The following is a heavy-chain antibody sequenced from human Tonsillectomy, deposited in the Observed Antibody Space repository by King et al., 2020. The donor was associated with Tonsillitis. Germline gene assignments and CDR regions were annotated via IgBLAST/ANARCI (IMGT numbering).Heavy chain of an antibody. CDR3: ARDTYCSSSSCPGDV. J-gene: IGHJ6*02. Sequence: VQLVESGGGLVKPGGSLRLSCAASGFTFSSYSMNWVRQAPGKGLEWVSSISSSSSYIYYADSVKGRFTISRDNAKNSLYLQMNSLRAEDTAAYYCARDTYCSSSSCPGDVWVQGTPVTVSS. CDR2: ISSSSSYI. CDR1: GFTFSSYS. V-gene: IGHV3-21*01. D-gene: IGHD2-2*01.